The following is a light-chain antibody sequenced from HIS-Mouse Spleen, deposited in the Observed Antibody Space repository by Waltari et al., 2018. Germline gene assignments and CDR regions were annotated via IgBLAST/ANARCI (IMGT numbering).Light chain of an antibody. Sequence: QSALTQPDSVSGSPGQSITISCTGTSSDVGSYNLVPWYQQHPGKAPKLMIYEGSKRPSGVSNRFSGSKSGNTASLTISGLQAEDEADYYCCSYAGSSTYVFGTGTKVTVL. V-gene: IGLV2-23*01. CDR1: SSDVGSYNL. CDR3: CSYAGSSTYV. CDR2: EGS. J-gene: IGLJ1*01.